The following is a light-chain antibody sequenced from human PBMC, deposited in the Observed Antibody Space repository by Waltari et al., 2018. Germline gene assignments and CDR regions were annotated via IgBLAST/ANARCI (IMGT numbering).Light chain of an antibody. CDR3: AAWDDSLDGWV. J-gene: IGLJ3*02. Sequence: QSVLTQPPSASGTPGQRVTISCSGSSSNIGGDPVSWYQQLPGPAPKLLIYSNNQRPAGGPDRFSCSKAGTTASLAISGLQSEDEAAYYCAAWDDSLDGWVFGGGTKLTVL. CDR2: SNN. CDR1: SSNIGGDP. V-gene: IGLV1-44*01.